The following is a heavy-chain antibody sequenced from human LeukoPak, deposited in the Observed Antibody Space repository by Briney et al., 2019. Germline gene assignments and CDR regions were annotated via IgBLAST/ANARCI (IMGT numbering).Heavy chain of an antibody. CDR1: GGSISSSSYY. D-gene: IGHD6-6*01. Sequence: PSETLSLTCTVSGGSISSSSYYWGWIRQPPGKGLEWVGSIYYSGRTYYKPSLKSRVTISVDTSKNQFSLKLSSVTAADTAVYYCARIAYSSSTDYWGQGTLVTVSS. CDR3: ARIAYSSSTDY. V-gene: IGHV4-39*07. J-gene: IGHJ4*02. CDR2: IYYSGRT.